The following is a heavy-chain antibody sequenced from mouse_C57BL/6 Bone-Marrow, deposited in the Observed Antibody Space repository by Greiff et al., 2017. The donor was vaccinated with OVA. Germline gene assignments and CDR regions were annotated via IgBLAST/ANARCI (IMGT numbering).Heavy chain of an antibody. Sequence: QVQLQQPGAELVMPGASVKLSCKASGYTFTSYWMHWVKQRPGQGLEWIGEIDPSDSYTNYNQKFKGKSTLTVDKSSSTAYMQLNSLTSEDSAVSYCAGEDYDGSSYGLWDFEGWGTGTTVTVAS. V-gene: IGHV1-69*01. CDR3: AGEDYDGSSYGLWDFEG. D-gene: IGHD1-1*01. CDR2: IDPSDSYT. CDR1: GYTFTSYW. J-gene: IGHJ1*03.